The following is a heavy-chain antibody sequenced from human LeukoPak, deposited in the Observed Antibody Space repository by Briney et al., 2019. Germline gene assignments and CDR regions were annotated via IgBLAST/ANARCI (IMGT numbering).Heavy chain of an antibody. CDR3: ARVDVWGSSTSDYFDY. CDR1: GGSISSGSYY. CDR2: FYYSGST. D-gene: IGHD3-16*01. V-gene: IGHV4-39*07. J-gene: IGHJ4*02. Sequence: SETLSPTCTVSGGSISSGSYYWGWIRQPPGKGLEWVGSFYYSGSTYYNPSLKSRATISVDTSKNQFSLKLSSVTAADTAVYYCARVDVWGSSTSDYFDYWGQGTLVTVSS.